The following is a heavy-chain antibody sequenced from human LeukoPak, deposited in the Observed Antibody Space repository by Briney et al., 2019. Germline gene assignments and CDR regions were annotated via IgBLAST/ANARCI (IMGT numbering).Heavy chain of an antibody. V-gene: IGHV4-61*02. CDR3: ARHYYDSSGYYDQGYMDV. D-gene: IGHD3-22*01. CDR2: IYTSGST. CDR1: GGSISSGSYY. Sequence: PSQTLSLTCTVSGGSISSGSYYWSWIRQPAGKGLEWIGRIYTSGSTNYNPSLKSRVTISVDTSKNQFSPKLSSVTAADTAVYYCARHYYDSSGYYDQGYMDVWGKGTTVTVSS. J-gene: IGHJ6*03.